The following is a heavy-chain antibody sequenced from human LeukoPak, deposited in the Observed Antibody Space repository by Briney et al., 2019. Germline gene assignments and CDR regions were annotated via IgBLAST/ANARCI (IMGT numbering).Heavy chain of an antibody. CDR1: GFNFSDYG. D-gene: IGHD6-13*01. V-gene: IGHV3-30*18. CDR2: ITDDGSDK. J-gene: IGHJ4*02. CDR3: AKVGGRSWFYLDN. Sequence: GGSLRLSCAGSGFNFSDYGMAWVRQAPGKGLEWVAVITDDGSDKYYADSVKGRFSISRDNSKNTLYLQMNSLRREDTAIYYCAKVGGRSWFYLDNWGQGTVVTVSS.